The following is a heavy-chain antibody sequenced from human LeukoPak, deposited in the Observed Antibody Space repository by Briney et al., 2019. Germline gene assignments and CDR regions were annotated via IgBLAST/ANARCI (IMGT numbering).Heavy chain of an antibody. Sequence: GGSLRLSCAASGFTFSSYWMHWVRQAPGKGLVWVSRINSDGSTTSGADSVKGRFTISRDNAKNTLYLQMNSLRAEDTAVYYCTRGYSGNYRIDYWGQGTLVTVSS. D-gene: IGHD1-26*01. CDR3: TRGYSGNYRIDY. CDR2: INSDGSTT. CDR1: GFTFSSYW. J-gene: IGHJ4*02. V-gene: IGHV3-74*01.